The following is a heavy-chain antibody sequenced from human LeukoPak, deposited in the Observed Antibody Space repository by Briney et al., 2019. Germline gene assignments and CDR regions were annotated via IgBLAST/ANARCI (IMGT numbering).Heavy chain of an antibody. V-gene: IGHV3-23*01. CDR1: GFTFSSYA. CDR3: AKDRTVGASYWYFDL. D-gene: IGHD1-26*01. J-gene: IGHJ2*01. Sequence: GGSLRLSCAASGFTFSSYAMSWVRQAPGKGLEWVSAISGSGGSTYYADSVKGRFTISRDNSKNTLFLHMNTLRAEDTAIYYCAKDRTVGASYWYFDLWGRGTLVTVSS. CDR2: ISGSGGST.